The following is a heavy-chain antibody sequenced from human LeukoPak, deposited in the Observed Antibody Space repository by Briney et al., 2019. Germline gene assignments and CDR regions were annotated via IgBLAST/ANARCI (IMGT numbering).Heavy chain of an antibody. J-gene: IGHJ6*02. CDR2: IIPILGIA. CDR1: GYTFTSYG. D-gene: IGHD6-13*01. V-gene: IGHV1-69*04. Sequence: SVKVSCKASGYTFTSYGISWVRQAPGQGLEWMGRIIPILGIANYAQKFQGRVTITADKSTSTAYMELSSLRSEDTAVYYCARDQREQQLVDNYYYYGMDVWGQGTTVTVSS. CDR3: ARDQREQQLVDNYYYYGMDV.